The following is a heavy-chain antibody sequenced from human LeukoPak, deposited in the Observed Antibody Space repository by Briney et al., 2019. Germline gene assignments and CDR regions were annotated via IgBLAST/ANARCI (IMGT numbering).Heavy chain of an antibody. D-gene: IGHD6-13*01. V-gene: IGHV3-23*01. CDR3: AKDRTQQPYGIFDY. Sequence: PGGSLRLSCAASGFTFNIYAMTWVRQAPGKGLEWVSSIDGSGDRTYYADSVKGRFTISKDNSKNTLYLQMNSLRAEDTAVYYCAKDRTQQPYGIFDYWGQGTLVTVSS. J-gene: IGHJ4*02. CDR2: IDGSGDRT. CDR1: GFTFNIYA.